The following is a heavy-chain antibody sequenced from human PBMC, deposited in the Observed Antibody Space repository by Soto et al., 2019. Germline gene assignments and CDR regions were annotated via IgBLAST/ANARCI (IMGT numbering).Heavy chain of an antibody. CDR2: ISWNSDNI. CDR1: GFTFDDYA. Sequence: EVQLVESGGGLVQPGRSLRLSCAASGFTFDDYAMHWVRQAPGRGLEWVSGISWNSDNIGYADSVKGRFTISRDNAKNALYLQMNSLRAEHTALYDWATEGPKIVPTIEPHVGGQGTLVTVSS. CDR3: ATEGPKIVPTIEPHV. D-gene: IGHD5-12*01. J-gene: IGHJ4*02. V-gene: IGHV3-9*01.